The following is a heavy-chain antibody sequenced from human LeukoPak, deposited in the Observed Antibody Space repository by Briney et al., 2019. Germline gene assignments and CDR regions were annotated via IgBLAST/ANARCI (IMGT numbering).Heavy chain of an antibody. CDR1: GYTFTSYG. CDR2: ISAYNGNT. V-gene: IGHV1-18*01. J-gene: IGHJ3*02. D-gene: IGHD6-13*01. CDR3: ATSSSWFDAFDI. Sequence: ASVKVSCKASGYTFTSYGTSWVRQAPGQGLEWMGWISAYNGNTNYAQKLQGRVTMTTDTSTSTAYMELRSLRSDDTAVYYCATSSSWFDAFDIWGQGTMVTVSS.